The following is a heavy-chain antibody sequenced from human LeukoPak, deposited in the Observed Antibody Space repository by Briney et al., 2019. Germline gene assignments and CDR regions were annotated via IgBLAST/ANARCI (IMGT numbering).Heavy chain of an antibody. CDR1: GYTLTGYC. J-gene: IGHJ5*02. V-gene: IGHV1-46*01. Sequence: ASVKVSCKASGYTLTGYCMHWVRQAPGQGLEWMGLINPSGGSTSYAEKFQGRVIMTRDMSTTTDYMELSSLRSEDTAVYYCARDNSIGGRGWWFDPWGQGTLVTVSS. D-gene: IGHD4-23*01. CDR3: ARDNSIGGRGWWFDP. CDR2: INPSGGST.